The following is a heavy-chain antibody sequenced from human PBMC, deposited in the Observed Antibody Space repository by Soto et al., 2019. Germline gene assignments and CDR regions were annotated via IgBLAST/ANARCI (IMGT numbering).Heavy chain of an antibody. CDR1: GFTFSNAW. CDR2: IKSKTDGGTT. CDR3: TTLENVLLWFGRDLHTYENDY. Sequence: GGSLRLSCAASGFTFSNAWMNWVRQAPGKGLEWVGRIKSKTDGGTTDYAAPVKGRFTISRDHSKNTLYLQMNSLKTEDTAVYYCTTLENVLLWFGRDLHTYENDYWGQGTLVTVSS. V-gene: IGHV3-15*07. D-gene: IGHD3-10*01. J-gene: IGHJ4*02.